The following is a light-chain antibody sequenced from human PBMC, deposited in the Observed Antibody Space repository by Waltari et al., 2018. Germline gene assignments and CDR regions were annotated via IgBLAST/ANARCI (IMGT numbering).Light chain of an antibody. V-gene: IGKV3-15*01. Sequence: DIVMTQSPATLSGSPGERATLSCRASQSVYGNLAWYQQKPGQSPRLLIFGTSARATGIPDRFTGSGSGTEYSLTISSLQSEDFAVYFCHQYTNWPFSFGPGTTLEI. CDR3: HQYTNWPFS. CDR1: QSVYGN. J-gene: IGKJ3*01. CDR2: GTS.